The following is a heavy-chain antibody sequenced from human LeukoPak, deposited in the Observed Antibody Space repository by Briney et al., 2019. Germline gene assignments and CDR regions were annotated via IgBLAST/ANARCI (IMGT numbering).Heavy chain of an antibody. D-gene: IGHD3-22*01. CDR1: GFPFSRYS. CDR2: ISSSSSNK. J-gene: IGHJ4*02. Sequence: GGSLKLSCAASGFPFSRYSMNWVRQAPGEGPEWVSSISSSSSNKDYVDSVKGRFTVSRDNSKNTLYLQMNSLRAEDTAVYYCAKSESMIVVVITYFDYWGQGTLVTVSS. V-gene: IGHV3-21*04. CDR3: AKSESMIVVVITYFDY.